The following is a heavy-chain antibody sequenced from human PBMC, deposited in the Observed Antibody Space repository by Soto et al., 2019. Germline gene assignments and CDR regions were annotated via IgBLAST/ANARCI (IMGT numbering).Heavy chain of an antibody. D-gene: IGHD2-21*02. CDR3: ARDFSGVYCGGDCYSHGPDY. V-gene: IGHV1-3*01. CDR2: INAGNGNT. CDR1: GYTFTSYA. Sequence: QVPLVQSGAEVKKPGASVKVSCKASGYTFTSYAMHWVRQAPGQRLEWMGWINAGNGNTKYSQKFQGRVTITRDTSASTAYMELSSLRSEDTAVYYCARDFSGVYCGGDCYSHGPDYWGQGTLVTVSS. J-gene: IGHJ4*02.